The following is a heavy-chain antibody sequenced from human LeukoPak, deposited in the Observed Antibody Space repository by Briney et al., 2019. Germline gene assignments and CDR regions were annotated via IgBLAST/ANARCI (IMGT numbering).Heavy chain of an antibody. J-gene: IGHJ4*02. CDR3: ARLRVYYFDY. CDR2: IYYSGST. CDR1: GGSISSGDYY. D-gene: IGHD2-8*01. Sequence: PSRTLSLTCTVSGGSISSGDYYWHWIRQPPGKGLEWIGYIYYSGSTYYNPSLKSRVTISVDTSKSQFSLKLSSVTAADTAVYYCARLRVYYFDYWGQGTLVTVSS. V-gene: IGHV4-30-4*08.